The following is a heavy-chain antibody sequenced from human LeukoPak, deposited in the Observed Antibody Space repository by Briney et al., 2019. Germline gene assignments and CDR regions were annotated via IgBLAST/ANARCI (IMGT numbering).Heavy chain of an antibody. Sequence: PSETLSLTCAVYGGSFSGYYWSWIRRPPGKGLEWIGEINHSGSTNYNPSLKSRVTISVDTSKNQFSLKLSSVTAADTAVYYCARGRGDIVVVVAATRACYFDYWGQGTLVTVSS. V-gene: IGHV4-34*01. CDR3: ARGRGDIVVVVAATRACYFDY. CDR2: INHSGST. D-gene: IGHD2-15*01. CDR1: GGSFSGYY. J-gene: IGHJ4*02.